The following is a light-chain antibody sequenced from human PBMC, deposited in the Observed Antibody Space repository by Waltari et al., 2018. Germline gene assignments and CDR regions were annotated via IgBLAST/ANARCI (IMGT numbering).Light chain of an antibody. J-gene: IGKJ1*01. CDR3: QQDYTTPWT. CDR2: AAS. V-gene: IGKV1-27*01. Sequence: DIQMTQSPSSLSASVGDRVTVTCRASQGINKELGWYQQKPGKAPTLLIYAASSLQTGVSSRFSGSGSGTDFTLTISSLQPEDVATYYCQQDYTTPWTFGQGTKVEI. CDR1: QGINKE.